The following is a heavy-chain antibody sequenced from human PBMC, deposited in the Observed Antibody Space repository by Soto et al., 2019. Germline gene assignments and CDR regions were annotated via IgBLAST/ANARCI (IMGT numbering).Heavy chain of an antibody. CDR1: GFTFSSYA. D-gene: IGHD3-10*01. V-gene: IGHV3-23*01. Sequence: VGSLRLSCAASGFTFSSYAMSWVRQAPGKGLEWVSAISGSGGSTYYADSVKGRFTISRDNSKNTLYLQMNSLRAEDTAVYYCAPTMVRGVIRPKVFDYWGQGTLVTVSS. J-gene: IGHJ4*02. CDR3: APTMVRGVIRPKVFDY. CDR2: ISGSGGST.